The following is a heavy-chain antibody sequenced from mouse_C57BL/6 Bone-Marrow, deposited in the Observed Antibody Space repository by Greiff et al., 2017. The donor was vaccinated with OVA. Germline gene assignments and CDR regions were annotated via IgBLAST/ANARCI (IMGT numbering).Heavy chain of an antibody. V-gene: IGHV1-53*01. CDR2: INPRNGGT. CDR3: ARPNGAVDY. J-gene: IGHJ2*01. D-gene: IGHD4-1*01. CDR1: GYTFTSYW. Sequence: QLQQPGPELVKPGASVKLSCTASGYTFTSYWLHWVKQRPGQGLEWIVNINPRNGGTNYNEKFKSKATLTVDKSSSTAYMQRSSLTSEDSAVYDCARPNGAVDYWGQGTTLTVSS.